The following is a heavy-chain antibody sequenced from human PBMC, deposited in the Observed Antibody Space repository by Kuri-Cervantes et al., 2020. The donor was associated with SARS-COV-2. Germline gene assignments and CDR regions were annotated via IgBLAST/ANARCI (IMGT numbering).Heavy chain of an antibody. Sequence: ASVKVSCKASRDTFTTFGFSWVRQAPGQGLEWMGGIIPFFGTPSYAQRFQGRVTMTTDTSTSTAYMELRSLRSDDTAVYYCARDIVGAPYYYYYYMDVWGKGTTVTVSS. CDR1: RDTFTTFG. V-gene: IGHV1-18*01. J-gene: IGHJ6*03. D-gene: IGHD1-26*01. CDR3: ARDIVGAPYYYYYYMDV. CDR2: IIPFFGTP.